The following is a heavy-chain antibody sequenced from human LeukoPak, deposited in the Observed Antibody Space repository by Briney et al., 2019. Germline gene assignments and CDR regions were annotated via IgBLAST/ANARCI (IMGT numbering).Heavy chain of an antibody. J-gene: IGHJ3*02. CDR1: GGSITGYY. CDR2: IYTSGST. D-gene: IGHD3-3*01. Sequence: SETLSLTCTVSGGSITGYYWSWIRQPAGKGLEWIGRIYTSGSTNYNPSLKSRVTISVDKSKNQFSLKLSSVTAADTAVYYCARAARSVLRFLEWSDAFDIWGQGTMVTVSS. V-gene: IGHV4-4*07. CDR3: ARAARSVLRFLEWSDAFDI.